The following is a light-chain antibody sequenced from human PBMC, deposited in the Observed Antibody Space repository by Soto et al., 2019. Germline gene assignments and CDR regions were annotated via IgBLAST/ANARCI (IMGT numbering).Light chain of an antibody. V-gene: IGKV3-20*01. Sequence: EIVLTQSPGTLSLSPGERATLSCRASQSVSSSSLAWYQQKPGQAPRLLIYGASSRATGIPDRFSGSGSGTDFTLTISRLEPEDFAVYYWQQYGSSRTFGQGTKGEIK. J-gene: IGKJ1*01. CDR1: QSVSSSS. CDR2: GAS. CDR3: QQYGSSRT.